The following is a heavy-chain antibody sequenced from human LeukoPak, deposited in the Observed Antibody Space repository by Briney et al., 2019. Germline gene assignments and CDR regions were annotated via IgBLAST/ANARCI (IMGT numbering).Heavy chain of an antibody. D-gene: IGHD3-10*01. CDR3: ARDYYGSGSYPDY. CDR1: GGSISSGDYY. J-gene: IGHJ4*02. Sequence: SETLSLTCTVSGGSISSGDYYWSWIRQPPGKGLEWIGYIYYSGSTYYNPSLKSRVTISVDMSKNQFSLKLSSVTAADTAVYYCARDYYGSGSYPDYRGQGTLVTVSS. V-gene: IGHV4-30-4*01. CDR2: IYYSGST.